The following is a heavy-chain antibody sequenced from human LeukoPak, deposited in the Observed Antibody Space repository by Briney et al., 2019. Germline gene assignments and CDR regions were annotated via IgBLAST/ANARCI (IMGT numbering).Heavy chain of an antibody. CDR1: GYTFTSYA. D-gene: IGHD6-13*01. CDR2: INAGNGNT. J-gene: IGHJ4*02. V-gene: IGHV1-3*01. Sequence: ASVKVSCKASGYTFTSYAMHWVRQAPGQRLEWMGWINAGNGNTKYSQKFQGRVTITRDTSASTAYMELSSLRSEDTAVYYCARAYTIKYSSSWPGDYWGQGTLVTVSS. CDR3: ARAYTIKYSSSWPGDY.